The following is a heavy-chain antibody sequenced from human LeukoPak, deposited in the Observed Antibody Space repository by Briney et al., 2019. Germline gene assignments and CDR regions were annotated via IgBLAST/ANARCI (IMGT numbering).Heavy chain of an antibody. J-gene: IGHJ4*02. CDR3: AKEPLYYY. Sequence: PGGSLRLSCAASGFTFSSYAMHWVRQAPGKGLEWVAVISYDGSNKYYADSVKGRFTISRDNSKNTLYLQMNSLRAEDTAVYYCAKEPLYYYWGQGTLVTVSS. CDR2: ISYDGSNK. CDR1: GFTFSSYA. D-gene: IGHD2-21*01. V-gene: IGHV3-30*04.